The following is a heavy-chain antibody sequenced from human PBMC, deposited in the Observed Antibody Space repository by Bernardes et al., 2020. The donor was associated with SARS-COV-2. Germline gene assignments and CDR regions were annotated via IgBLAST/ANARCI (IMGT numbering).Heavy chain of an antibody. V-gene: IGHV3-48*02. J-gene: IGHJ4*02. CDR1: GYSLSELC. Sequence: SCKVSGYSLSELCIHWVRQAPGKGLEWVSYISSSSSTIYYADSVKGRFTISRDNAKNSLYLQMNSLRDEDTAVYYCARALRGVLRFLEWLLQFDYWGQGTLVTVSS. CDR3: ARALRGVLRFLEWLLQFDY. CDR2: ISSSSSTI. D-gene: IGHD3-3*01.